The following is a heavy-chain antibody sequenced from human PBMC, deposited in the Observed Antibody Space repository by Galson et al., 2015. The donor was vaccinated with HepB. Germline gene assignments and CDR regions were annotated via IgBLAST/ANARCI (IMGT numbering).Heavy chain of an antibody. CDR1: GFTFSCYA. V-gene: IGHV3-23*01. J-gene: IGHJ3*02. CDR2: ISGSGGST. Sequence: SLRLSCAASGFTFSCYAMSWVRQAPGKGLEWVSAISGSGGSTYYADSVKGRFTISRDNSKNTLYLQMNSLRAEDTAVYYCAKGRSSWYDALDIWGQGTMVTVSS. CDR3: AKGRSSWYDALDI. D-gene: IGHD6-13*01.